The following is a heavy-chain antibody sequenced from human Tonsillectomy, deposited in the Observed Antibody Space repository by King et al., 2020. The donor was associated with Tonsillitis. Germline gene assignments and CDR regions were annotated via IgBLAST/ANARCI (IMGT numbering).Heavy chain of an antibody. CDR1: GFTFSSYG. Sequence: VQLVESWGGVVQPGRSLRLSCAASGFTFSSYGMHWVRQAPGKGLEWVAVIWYDGSNKYYADSVKGRFTISRDNSKNTLYLQMNSLRAEDTAVYYCARPLGSGCSRNLIDYWGQGTLVTVSS. CDR3: ARPLGSGCSRNLIDY. CDR2: IWYDGSNK. J-gene: IGHJ4*02. D-gene: IGHD3-22*01. V-gene: IGHV3-33*08.